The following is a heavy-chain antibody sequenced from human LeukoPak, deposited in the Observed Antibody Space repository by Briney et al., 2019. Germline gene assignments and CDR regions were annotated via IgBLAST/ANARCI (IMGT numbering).Heavy chain of an antibody. CDR3: ASSLADILTGYSYNNWFDP. CDR2: IYHSGNT. CDR1: DGSISSSSYS. Sequence: SETLSLTCTVSDGSISSSSYSWGWIRQPPGKGLEWIANIYHSGNTSYNPSLKSRVTISVDMSKNHFSLNLRSVAAADTAVYYCASSLADILTGYSYNNWFDPWGQGTLVTVSS. J-gene: IGHJ5*02. D-gene: IGHD3-9*01. V-gene: IGHV4-39*02.